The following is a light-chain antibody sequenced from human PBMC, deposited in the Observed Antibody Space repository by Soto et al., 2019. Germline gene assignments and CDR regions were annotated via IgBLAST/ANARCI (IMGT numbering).Light chain of an antibody. Sequence: QSVVTQPASVSGSPGQSITISCTGTSSDVGNYKYVSWYQQHPGKAPKLMIHEVSTRPSGVSNPFSGSKSVNTPSLTISGLHAADEIHSSCFSYTTIVPYVFGTGTKGTAL. CDR2: EVS. CDR1: SSDVGNYKY. CDR3: FSYTTIVPYV. V-gene: IGLV2-14*01. J-gene: IGLJ1*01.